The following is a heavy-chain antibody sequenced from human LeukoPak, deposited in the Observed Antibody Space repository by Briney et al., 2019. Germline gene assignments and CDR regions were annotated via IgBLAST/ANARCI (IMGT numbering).Heavy chain of an antibody. CDR1: GYSFTGYY. Sequence: ASVKVSCKASGYSFTGYYMHWVRQAPGQGLEWMGWINPNSGGTKYAQKFQGRVTMTRDTSISTAYMELSSLRSDDTAVYYCARDLGDYYGSGSGNWFDPWGQGTLVTVSS. CDR3: ARDLGDYYGSGSGNWFDP. V-gene: IGHV1-2*02. J-gene: IGHJ5*02. CDR2: INPNSGGT. D-gene: IGHD3-10*01.